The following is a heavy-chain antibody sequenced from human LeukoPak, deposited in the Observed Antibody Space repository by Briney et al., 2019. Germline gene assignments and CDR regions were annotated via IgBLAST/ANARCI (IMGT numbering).Heavy chain of an antibody. D-gene: IGHD2-2*01. J-gene: IGHJ4*02. CDR3: ARDRGEGYCSSTSCHTFDY. CDR2: ISYDGSNK. V-gene: IGHV3-30-3*01. Sequence: GGSLRLSCAASGFTFSSYAMHWVRQAPGKGLEWVAVISYDGSNKYYADSVKGRFTISRDNSKNTLYLQMNSLRAEDTAVYYCARDRGEGYCSSTSCHTFDYRGQGTLVTVSS. CDR1: GFTFSSYA.